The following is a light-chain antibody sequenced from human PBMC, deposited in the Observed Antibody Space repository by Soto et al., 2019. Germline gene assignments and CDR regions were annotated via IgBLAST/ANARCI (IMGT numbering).Light chain of an antibody. V-gene: IGLV3-21*04. CDR1: NIGSKS. CDR3: QVWDSSSDVV. CDR2: YDS. Sequence: SSELTQPPSVSVAPGKTARITCGGTNIGSKSVHWYQQKPGQAPVLVIYYDSDRPSGIPERFSGSKSGNTATLTISRVEAGDEADYYCQVWDSSSDVVFGGGTKLTVL. J-gene: IGLJ2*01.